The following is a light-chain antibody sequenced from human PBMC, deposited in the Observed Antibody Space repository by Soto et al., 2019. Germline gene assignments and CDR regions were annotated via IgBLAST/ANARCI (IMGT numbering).Light chain of an antibody. CDR3: QHYNSYSEA. CDR2: KAS. V-gene: IGKV1-5*03. Sequence: DIQITQSPSTLSGSVGDRVTITCRASQTISSWLARYQQKPGKAPKLLIYKASTLKSGVPSRFSGSGSGTEFTLTISXLQPDDFATYYCQHYNSYSEAFGQGTRWIS. J-gene: IGKJ1*01. CDR1: QTISSW.